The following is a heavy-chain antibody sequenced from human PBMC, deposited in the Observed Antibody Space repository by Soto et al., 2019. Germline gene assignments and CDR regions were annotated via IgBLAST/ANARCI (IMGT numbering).Heavy chain of an antibody. V-gene: IGHV3-23*01. CDR3: AKDGYDILTGFFDY. D-gene: IGHD3-9*01. J-gene: IGHJ4*02. Sequence: GGSPRLSCAASGFTFSSYAMSWVRQAPGKGLEWVSAISGSGGSTYYADSVKGRFTISRDNSKNTLYLQMNSLRAEDTAVYYCAKDGYDILTGFFDYWGQGTLVTVSS. CDR1: GFTFSSYA. CDR2: ISGSGGST.